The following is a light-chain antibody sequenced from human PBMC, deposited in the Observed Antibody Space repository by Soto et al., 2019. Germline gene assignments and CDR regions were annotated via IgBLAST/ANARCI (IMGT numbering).Light chain of an antibody. Sequence: DIQMTQSPSSLSASVGDRVTITCRASQNIRNYLNWYQQKPGNAPNLLIYAASTLQSGVPSRFSGSGSGTDFTLTISSLQPEDFATYYCQQSYSTPLYTFGQGTKLEIK. CDR1: QNIRNY. J-gene: IGKJ2*01. CDR3: QQSYSTPLYT. V-gene: IGKV1-39*01. CDR2: AAS.